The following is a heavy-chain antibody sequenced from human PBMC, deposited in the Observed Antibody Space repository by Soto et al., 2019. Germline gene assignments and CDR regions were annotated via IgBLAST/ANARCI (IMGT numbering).Heavy chain of an antibody. Sequence: PSETLSLTCTVSGGSISRGDYYWSWIRQSPGKGLEWIGYIYYSGSAYYNPSLKSRVTISVDTSKNQFSLKLRSVTAADTAVYYCARGPDGYSSDWYNWFDPWGQGTLVTVSS. CDR3: ARGPDGYSSDWYNWFDP. CDR2: IYYSGSA. D-gene: IGHD6-13*01. J-gene: IGHJ5*02. V-gene: IGHV4-30-4*01. CDR1: GGSISRGDYY.